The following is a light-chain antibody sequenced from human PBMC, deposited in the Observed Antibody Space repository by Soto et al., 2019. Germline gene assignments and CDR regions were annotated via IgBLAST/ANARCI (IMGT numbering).Light chain of an antibody. CDR3: QQYGSLSWT. Sequence: ESVLTQSPGTLSLSPCCTVTHXVGASQSVSNSYLAWYQQKPGQAPRLLIYSTSSRATGIPDRFSGSGSGTDFTLTISRLEPEDFAVYYCQQYGSLSWTFGQGTKVDIK. CDR2: STS. J-gene: IGKJ1*01. CDR1: QSVSNSY. V-gene: IGKV3-20*01.